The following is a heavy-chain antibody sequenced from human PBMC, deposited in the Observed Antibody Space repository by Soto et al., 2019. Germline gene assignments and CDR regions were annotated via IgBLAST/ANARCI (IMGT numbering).Heavy chain of an antibody. Sequence: SETLSLTCTVSGGSISSSSYYWGWIRQPPGKGLEWIGSIYYSGSTYYNPSLKSRVTISVDTSKNQFSLKLSSVTAADTAVYYCARLPYCSGGSCYPSTGSWFDPWGQGTLVTVSS. CDR2: IYYSGST. CDR3: ARLPYCSGGSCYPSTGSWFDP. CDR1: GGSISSSSYY. V-gene: IGHV4-39*01. D-gene: IGHD2-15*01. J-gene: IGHJ5*02.